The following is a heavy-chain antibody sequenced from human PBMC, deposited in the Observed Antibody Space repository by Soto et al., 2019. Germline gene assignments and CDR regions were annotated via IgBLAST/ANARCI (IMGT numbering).Heavy chain of an antibody. CDR3: ARVQKYSWDCYYHYGMDV. CDR1: GGTFSSYS. Sequence: SVKVSCKASGGTFSSYSITWVRRAPGQGLEWMGGIIPIFGTANYAQKFQGRVTMTSDTSTSTVHMELSSLRSEDTAVYYCARVQKYSWDCYYHYGMDVWGQGTTVTVSS. J-gene: IGHJ6*02. D-gene: IGHD1-26*01. V-gene: IGHV1-69*05. CDR2: IIPIFGTA.